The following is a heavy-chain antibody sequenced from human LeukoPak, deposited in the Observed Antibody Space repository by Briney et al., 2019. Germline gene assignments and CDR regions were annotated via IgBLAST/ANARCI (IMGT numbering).Heavy chain of an antibody. Sequence: SETLSLTCTVSGGSISSSLWSWIRQPPGKGLEWIGYIYYSGSTNYNPSLKSRVTISVDTSKNQFSLKLSSATAADTAVYYCAKTYSGSWHNWYFDLWGRGTLVTVSS. V-gene: IGHV4-59*08. J-gene: IGHJ2*01. D-gene: IGHD6-13*01. CDR1: GGSISSSL. CDR2: IYYSGST. CDR3: AKTYSGSWHNWYFDL.